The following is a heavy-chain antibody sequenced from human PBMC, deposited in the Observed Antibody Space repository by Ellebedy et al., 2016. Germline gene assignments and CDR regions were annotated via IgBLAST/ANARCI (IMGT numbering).Heavy chain of an antibody. CDR2: IGGSDSST. Sequence: GGSLRLXXAASGFTFSSYAMSWVRQAPGKGLEWVSAIGGSDSSTYYADSVKGRFTISRDNSKNTVYLQMNSLRAEDTAVYYCARDASGSYYGYFDYWGQGTLVTVSS. CDR3: ARDASGSYYGYFDY. J-gene: IGHJ4*02. D-gene: IGHD1-26*01. CDR1: GFTFSSYA. V-gene: IGHV3-23*01.